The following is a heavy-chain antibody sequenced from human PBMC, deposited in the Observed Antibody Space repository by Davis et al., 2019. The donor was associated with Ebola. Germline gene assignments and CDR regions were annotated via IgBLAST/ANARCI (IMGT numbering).Heavy chain of an antibody. CDR3: ARGRDAYKTGY. CDR1: GGSVSSGDPY. Sequence: PSETLSLTCSVSGGSVSSGDPYWSWTRQPPGKGLEWIGYILHTENTNYNPSLRSRVTISADTSKNQVSLKMTSVTAAATAVYYCARGRDAYKTGYWGQGTLVTVSS. V-gene: IGHV4-61*08. D-gene: IGHD5-24*01. J-gene: IGHJ4*02. CDR2: ILHTENT.